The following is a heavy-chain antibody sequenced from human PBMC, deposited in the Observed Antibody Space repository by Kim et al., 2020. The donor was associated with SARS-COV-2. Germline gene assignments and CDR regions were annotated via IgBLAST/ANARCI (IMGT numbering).Heavy chain of an antibody. CDR3: ARVAGSSWYFDY. V-gene: IGHV3-7*01. CDR2: IKQDGSEK. CDR1: GFTFSTYW. Sequence: RGSLRLSCAASGFTFSTYWMSWVRQAPGKGLEWVANIKQDGSEKYYVDSVKGRFTISRDNAKNSLYLQMNSLRAEDTAVYYCARVAGSSWYFDYWGQGTLVTVSS. D-gene: IGHD6-13*01. J-gene: IGHJ4*02.